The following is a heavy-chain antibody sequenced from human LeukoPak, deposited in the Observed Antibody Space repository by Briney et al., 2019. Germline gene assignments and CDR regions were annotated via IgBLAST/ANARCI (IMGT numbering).Heavy chain of an antibody. CDR3: ARVPIVVGKDGAFDY. Sequence: PGGSLRLSCAASGFTFSSYEMNWVRQAPGKGLEWVSYISSSGSTIYYADSVKGRFTISRDNAKNSLYLQMNGLRAEDTAVYYCARVPIVVGKDGAFDYWGQGTLVTVSS. CDR1: GFTFSSYE. CDR2: ISSSGSTI. V-gene: IGHV3-48*03. D-gene: IGHD2-21*01. J-gene: IGHJ4*02.